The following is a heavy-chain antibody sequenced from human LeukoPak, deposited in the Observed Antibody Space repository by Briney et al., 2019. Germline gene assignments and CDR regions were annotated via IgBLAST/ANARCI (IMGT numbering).Heavy chain of an antibody. V-gene: IGHV3-7*03. J-gene: IGHJ4*02. CDR2: INLDGSEI. CDR1: GFVFGHSW. D-gene: IGHD3-22*01. Sequence: GGSLRLSCEASGFVFGHSWMSWVRQAPGKGLEWVANINLDGSEINYLDSLTGRLTISRDNAKDSLYLQMNGLRAEDTAIYFCVRDRGYSTFDYWGQGTLVTVSS. CDR3: VRDRGYSTFDY.